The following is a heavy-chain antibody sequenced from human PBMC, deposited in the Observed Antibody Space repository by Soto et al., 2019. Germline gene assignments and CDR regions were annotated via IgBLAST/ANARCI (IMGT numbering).Heavy chain of an antibody. CDR1: GFTFSSYG. CDR2: IWYDGSNK. V-gene: IGHV3-33*01. D-gene: IGHD2-15*01. J-gene: IGHJ6*02. Sequence: PGGSLRLSCAASGFTFSSYGMHWVRQAPGKGLEWVAVIWYDGSNKYYADSVKGRFTISRDNSKNTLYLQMNSLRAEDTAVYYCARDRGLSLGNSFSARRTQNYYYYGMDVWGQGTTVTVSS. CDR3: ARDRGLSLGNSFSARRTQNYYYYGMDV.